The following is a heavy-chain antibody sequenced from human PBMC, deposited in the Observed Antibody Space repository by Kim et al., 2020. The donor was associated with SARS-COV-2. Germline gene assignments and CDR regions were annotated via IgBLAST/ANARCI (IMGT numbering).Heavy chain of an antibody. D-gene: IGHD2-21*02. CDR3: AKIGCVHGFTYSYSYF. Sequence: GGSLRLSCVAYAFTFDNYAMSWVLQAPGKGLEGVSAISRGAVNKFYADSVSGRCTISRDNRENQLYLQMNRLRDDDTAPYYSAKIGCVHGFTYSYSYF. J-gene: IGHJ4*01. V-gene: IGHV3-23*01. CDR2: ISRGAVNK. CDR1: AFTFDNYA.